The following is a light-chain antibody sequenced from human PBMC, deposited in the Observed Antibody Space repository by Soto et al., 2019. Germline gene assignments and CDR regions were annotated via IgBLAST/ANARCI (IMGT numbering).Light chain of an antibody. Sequence: EIVLTQSPGTLSLSPGERAALSCRASQSVSSTYLAWYQQKPGQAPRLLIYGTSNRAAGVPAKFSGGGSGTDFTLTISRLEPEDFAVYYCQQYGNSLHTLGQGTKLEIK. J-gene: IGKJ2*01. V-gene: IGKV3-20*01. CDR1: QSVSSTY. CDR2: GTS. CDR3: QQYGNSLHT.